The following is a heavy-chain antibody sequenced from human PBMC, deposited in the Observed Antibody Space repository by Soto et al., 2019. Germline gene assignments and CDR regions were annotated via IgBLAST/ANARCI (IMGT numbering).Heavy chain of an antibody. CDR2: ISGSGGST. CDR3: AKDVRIVGATRFDY. V-gene: IGHV3-23*01. Sequence: GGSLRLSCAASGFTFSSYAMSWVRQAPGKGLEWVSAISGSGGSTYYADSAKGRFTISSDNSKNTLYLQMNSLRAEDTAVYYCAKDVRIVGATRFDYWGQGTLVTVSS. D-gene: IGHD1-26*01. J-gene: IGHJ4*02. CDR1: GFTFSSYA.